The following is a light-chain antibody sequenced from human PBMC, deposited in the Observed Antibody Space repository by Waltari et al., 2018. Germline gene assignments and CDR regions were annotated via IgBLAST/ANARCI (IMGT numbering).Light chain of an antibody. CDR2: AAS. J-gene: IGKJ4*01. Sequence: DIQMTQSPSFLSASVGDRVTITCRASQSISGSLNWYQQKPGKAPKLLIYAASSLQRGVPSRFSGSASGTYFTLTISSLQPEDFATYYCLQTYSTPLTFGGGTNVDIK. CDR1: QSISGS. V-gene: IGKV1-39*01. CDR3: LQTYSTPLT.